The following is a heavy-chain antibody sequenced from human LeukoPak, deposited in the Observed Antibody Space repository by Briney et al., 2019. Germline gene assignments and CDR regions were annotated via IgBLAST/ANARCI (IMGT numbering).Heavy chain of an antibody. D-gene: IGHD3-22*01. CDR2: INENGSEK. Sequence: GGSLRLSCEASGFTFNNFWMSWVRQAPGKGLEWVANINENGSEKKYVDSLKGRFIISRDNAKNSLYLQVNSLRAEDTALYYCARNFGGGDSSGPYYWGQGTLVTVSS. J-gene: IGHJ4*02. CDR1: GFTFNNFW. CDR3: ARNFGGGDSSGPYY. V-gene: IGHV3-7*03.